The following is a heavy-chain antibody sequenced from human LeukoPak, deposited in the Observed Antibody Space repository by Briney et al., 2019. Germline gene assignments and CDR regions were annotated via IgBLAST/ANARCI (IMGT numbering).Heavy chain of an antibody. CDR1: GASVNSYY. D-gene: IGHD3-10*01. J-gene: IGHJ4*02. CDR2: IYSGGST. V-gene: IGHV4-4*07. CDR3: ARYVVYGSGKYYFDY. Sequence: PSETLSLTCTVSGASVNSYYWTWIRQPAGKGLEWIGRIYSGGSTNYSPSLKSRVTMSVDTAKNQFSLRLNSVTAADTAVYYCARYVVYGSGKYYFDYWGQGTLVTVSS.